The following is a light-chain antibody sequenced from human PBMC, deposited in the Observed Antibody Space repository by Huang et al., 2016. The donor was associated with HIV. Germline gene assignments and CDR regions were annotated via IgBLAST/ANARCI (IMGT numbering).Light chain of an antibody. CDR1: QSVGRTS. J-gene: IGKJ1*01. Sequence: EILLTQSPGTLALSPGERATLSCRASQSVGRTSLAWYQQQPGQAPTLLIYDASRRPSCIPDRFSGSGSGTDFTLSISRLEPEDFAVYYCQQYGSSPTTFGQGTKVEI. CDR2: DAS. CDR3: QQYGSSPTT. V-gene: IGKV3-20*01.